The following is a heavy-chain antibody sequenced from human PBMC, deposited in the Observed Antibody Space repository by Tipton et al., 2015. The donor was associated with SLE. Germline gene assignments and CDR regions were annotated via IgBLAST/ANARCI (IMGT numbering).Heavy chain of an antibody. CDR1: GGSISNGGYY. J-gene: IGHJ5*02. Sequence: TLSLTCSVSGGSISNGGYYWTWIRQHPGKGLEWIGYIYYSGITNYNSSFNSRATISADTSKNQFSLRLRSVTASDTAFYYCARGTPFMEWERNWFDPWGQGTLVIVST. CDR3: ARGTPFMEWERNWFDP. V-gene: IGHV4-61*08. D-gene: IGHD3-3*01. CDR2: IYYSGIT.